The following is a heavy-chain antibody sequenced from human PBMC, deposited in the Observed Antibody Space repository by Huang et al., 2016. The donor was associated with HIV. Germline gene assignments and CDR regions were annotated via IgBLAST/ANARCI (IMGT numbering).Heavy chain of an antibody. J-gene: IGHJ3*01. V-gene: IGHV1-69*13. Sequence: QVQLVQSGAEVKKPGSSVKVSCKASGGTFGSYDISWVREAPGQGLEWRGGIIPICDTVNYAKKFQGRVRITADAATSTGYMEVTSLRSGDTAVYYCARDLTGTRAAAAGIRGDAFDVWGQGTLVTVSS. D-gene: IGHD6-13*01. CDR3: ARDLTGTRAAAAGIRGDAFDV. CDR2: IIPICDTV. CDR1: GGTFGSYD.